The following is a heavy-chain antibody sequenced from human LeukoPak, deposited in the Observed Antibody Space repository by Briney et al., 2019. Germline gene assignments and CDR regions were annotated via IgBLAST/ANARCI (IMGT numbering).Heavy chain of an antibody. Sequence: PGGSLRLPCAASGFTFSSYSMNWVRQAPGKGLEWVSSISSSSSYIYYADSVKGRFTISRDNAKNSLYLQMNSLRAEDTAVYYCAREDYGSSPPDYWGRGTLVTVSS. J-gene: IGHJ4*02. V-gene: IGHV3-21*01. CDR2: ISSSSSYI. D-gene: IGHD6-6*01. CDR1: GFTFSSYS. CDR3: AREDYGSSPPDY.